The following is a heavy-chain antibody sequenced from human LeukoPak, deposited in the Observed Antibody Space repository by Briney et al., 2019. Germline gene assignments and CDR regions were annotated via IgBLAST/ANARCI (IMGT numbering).Heavy chain of an antibody. CDR1: GGSISSYY. D-gene: IGHD6-13*01. V-gene: IGHV4-59*01. J-gene: IGHJ3*02. CDR2: IYYSGST. CDR3: ARSYIAASGRDAFDI. Sequence: SETLSLTCTVSGGSISSYYWSWIRQPPGKGLEWIGYIYYSGSTNYNPSLKSRVTISVDTSKNQFSLKPSSVTAADTAIYYCARSYIAASGRDAFDIWGQGTMVTVSS.